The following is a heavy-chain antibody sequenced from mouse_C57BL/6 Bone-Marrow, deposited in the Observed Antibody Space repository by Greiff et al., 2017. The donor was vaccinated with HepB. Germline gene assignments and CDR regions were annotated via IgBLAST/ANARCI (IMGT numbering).Heavy chain of an antibody. D-gene: IGHD1-1*01. V-gene: IGHV1-50*01. CDR2: IDHSDSYT. J-gene: IGHJ1*03. CDR1: GYTFTSYW. CDR3: ASYYGSPWYFDV. Sequence: QVQLQQPGAELVKPGASVKLSCKASGYTFTSYWMLWVIQRPGQGLEWSGEIDHSDSYTNYNQKFKGKATLSVDTSSSTVYMQLSSLTSEDSAVYYCASYYGSPWYFDVWGTGTTVTVSS.